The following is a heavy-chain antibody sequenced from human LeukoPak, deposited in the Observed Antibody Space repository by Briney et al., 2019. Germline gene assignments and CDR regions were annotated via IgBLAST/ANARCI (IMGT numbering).Heavy chain of an antibody. D-gene: IGHD3-22*01. CDR3: AKEGGYYDSSGYYAYYFDY. V-gene: IGHV3-23*01. J-gene: IGHJ4*02. CDR2: ISGNGGRT. CDR1: GFTFSNYA. Sequence: GGSLRLSCAASGFTFSNYAMAWVRQAPGKGLEWVSAISGNGGRTYSADSVQGRFTISRDNSKNTVYLQMDNLRAEDSAMYYCAKEGGYYDSSGYYAYYFDYWGQGTLVTVSS.